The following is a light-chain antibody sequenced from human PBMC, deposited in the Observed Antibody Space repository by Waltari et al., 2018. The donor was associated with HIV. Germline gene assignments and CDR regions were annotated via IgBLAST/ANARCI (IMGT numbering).Light chain of an antibody. CDR2: NNT. CDR1: SSNIGSRS. Sequence: QSLLTQSPSASGTPGQRVNISCFGTSSNIGSRSVTWYQHFPGTPPNPLIFNNTDRPSGVPDRFSGSKPGTSASLAISGLHSQDEADYYCSAWDVTLNGLVFGGGTRLSVL. V-gene: IGLV1-44*01. J-gene: IGLJ2*01. CDR3: SAWDVTLNGLV.